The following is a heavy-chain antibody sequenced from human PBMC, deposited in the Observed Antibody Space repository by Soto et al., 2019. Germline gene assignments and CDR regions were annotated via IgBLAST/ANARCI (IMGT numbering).Heavy chain of an antibody. CDR2: IYHSGST. Sequence: QVQLQESGPGLVKPSGTLSLTCAVSGGSISSNNWWIWVRQPPGKGLEWIGEIYHSGSTNYNPSLKSRVTISVDKSKNQFSLKLSSVTAADTAVYFCAREARMTTLTTDGMDVWGPGTTVTVAS. J-gene: IGHJ6*02. CDR1: GGSISSNNW. V-gene: IGHV4-4*02. CDR3: AREARMTTLTTDGMDV. D-gene: IGHD4-4*01.